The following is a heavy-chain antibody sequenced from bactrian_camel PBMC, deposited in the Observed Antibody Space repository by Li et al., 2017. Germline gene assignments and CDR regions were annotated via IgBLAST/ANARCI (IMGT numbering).Heavy chain of an antibody. CDR2: LDSDGRI. J-gene: IGHJ6*01. Sequence: VQLVESGGGSALAGGSVRLSCAASGYTFNTYSWFRQAPGQEREWVGSLDSDGRINYADSVKGRFTISKDNRKNILYLQMNSLKPEDTAMYYCAAGTMRRGYPCNLAAGTAGYGYWGQGTQVTVS. CDR1: GYTFNTY. CDR3: AAGTMRRGYPCNLAAGTAGYGY. V-gene: IGHV3S10*01. D-gene: IGHD1*01.